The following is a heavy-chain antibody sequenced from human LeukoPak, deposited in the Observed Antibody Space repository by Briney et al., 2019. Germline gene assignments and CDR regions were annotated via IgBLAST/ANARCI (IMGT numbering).Heavy chain of an antibody. CDR1: GGSISDGGFY. D-gene: IGHD6-6*01. CDR2: IYYSGST. V-gene: IGHV4-31*03. J-gene: IGHJ1*01. Sequence: SQTLSLTCTVSGGSISDGGFYWSWIRQHPEKGLEWIGYIYYSGSTYYNPTIESRVTMSVDTSMKQFSLKLKSVTAADTAVYYCARGGAARLHFQNWGQGTLVTVSS. CDR3: ARGGAARLHFQN.